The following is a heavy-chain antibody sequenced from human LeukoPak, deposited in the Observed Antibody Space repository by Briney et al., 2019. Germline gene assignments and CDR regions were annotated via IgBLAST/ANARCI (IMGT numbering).Heavy chain of an antibody. CDR2: VYISGSI. V-gene: IGHV4-4*07. CDR1: ADSISSYY. Sequence: SETLSLTCTVSADSISSYYWNWIRQPAGKRLEWIGRVYISGSINYNPSLKSRVTMSLDTSKNQFSLKLTSVTAADTAVYYCARVQRPLDGADYWGQGTLVTVSS. D-gene: IGHD1-1*01. CDR3: ARVQRPLDGADY. J-gene: IGHJ4*02.